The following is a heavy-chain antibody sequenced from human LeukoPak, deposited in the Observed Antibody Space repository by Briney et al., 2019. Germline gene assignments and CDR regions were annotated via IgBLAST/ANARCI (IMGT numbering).Heavy chain of an antibody. J-gene: IGHJ4*02. CDR2: IKQDGSEK. V-gene: IGHV3-7*05. D-gene: IGHD1-14*01. CDR1: GFTVSSNY. Sequence: GGSLRLSCAASGFTVSSNYMSWVRQAPGKGLEWVANIKQDGSEKYYVDSVKGRFTISRDNAKNSLYLQMNSLRAEDTAVYYCARRGNLDYWGQGTLVTVSS. CDR3: ARRGNLDY.